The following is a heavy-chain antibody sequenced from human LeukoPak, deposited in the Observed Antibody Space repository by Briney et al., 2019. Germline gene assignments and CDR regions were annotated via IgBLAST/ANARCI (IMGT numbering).Heavy chain of an antibody. Sequence: SETLSLACAVYGGSVRDNYWSWIRQPPGTGLEWIGEIHHSGSTKYNQSLKHRVTISLDTSKNQFSLKLNSMTAADTAVYYCAGHVSAAVGGRWGQGTLVTVSS. CDR3: AGHVSAAVGGR. CDR1: GGSVRDNY. CDR2: IHHSGST. J-gene: IGHJ4*02. D-gene: IGHD6-13*01. V-gene: IGHV4-34*01.